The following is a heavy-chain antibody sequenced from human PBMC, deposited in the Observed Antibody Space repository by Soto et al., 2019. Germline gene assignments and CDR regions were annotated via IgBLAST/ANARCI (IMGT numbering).Heavy chain of an antibody. CDR2: IFYDGRNK. D-gene: IGHD3-3*01. V-gene: IGHV3-30*18. J-gene: IGHJ4*02. CDR3: AKAGYYASSTYLELDH. CDR1: GFTFRSYG. Sequence: GGSLRLSCAASGFTFRSYGMHWVRQAPGKGLEWVAGIFYDGRNKYYAESVKGRFTISRDNSMNTVNLQMNSLRAEDTAVYYCAKAGYYASSTYLELDHWGQGT.